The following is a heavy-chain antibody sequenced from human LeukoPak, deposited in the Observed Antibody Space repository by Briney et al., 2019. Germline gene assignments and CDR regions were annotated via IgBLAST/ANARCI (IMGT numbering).Heavy chain of an antibody. J-gene: IGHJ4*02. CDR2: ISGSGDNT. D-gene: IGHD3-22*01. Sequence: WGSLRLSCAASGFTFSSYAMSWVRQAPGKGLEWVSGISGSGDNTYYADSVKGRFTISRDNSKNTLYVQVNSLGTEDTAAYYCAKGSYYDSSGSFYFDYWGQGTLVTVSS. CDR3: AKGSYYDSSGSFYFDY. V-gene: IGHV3-23*01. CDR1: GFTFSSYA.